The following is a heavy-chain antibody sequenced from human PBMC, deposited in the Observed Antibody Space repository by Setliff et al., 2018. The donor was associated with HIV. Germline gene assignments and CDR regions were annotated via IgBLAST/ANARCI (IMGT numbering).Heavy chain of an antibody. CDR1: GGSTTSYY. V-gene: IGHV4-59*01. CDR3: AGGGRKDLADN. J-gene: IGHJ4*02. CDR2: IYYSGST. Sequence: PSETLSLTCSFSGGSTTSYYWSWIRQPPGKGLEWIGYIYYSGSTNYNPSLKSRVTISLDTSKKQFSLKLSSVAAADTARFYCAGGGRKDLADNWGQGTLVTVSS. D-gene: IGHD3-16*01.